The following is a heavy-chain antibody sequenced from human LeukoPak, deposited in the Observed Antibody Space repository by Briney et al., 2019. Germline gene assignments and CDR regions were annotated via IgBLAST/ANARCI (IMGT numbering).Heavy chain of an antibody. J-gene: IGHJ4*02. Sequence: GGSLRLSCAASGFTFSSYAIHWVRQAPGKGLEWVAVISYDGSNKYYADSVKGRFTISRDNSKNTLYLQMNSLRAEDTAVYYCARARHYYGSGTQGDFDYWGQGTLVTVSS. CDR1: GFTFSSYA. CDR3: ARARHYYGSGTQGDFDY. CDR2: ISYDGSNK. D-gene: IGHD3-10*01. V-gene: IGHV3-30-3*01.